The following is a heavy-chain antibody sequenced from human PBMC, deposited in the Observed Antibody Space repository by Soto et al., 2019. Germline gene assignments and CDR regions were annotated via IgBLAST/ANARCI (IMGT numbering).Heavy chain of an antibody. Sequence: QLQLQESGSGLVKPSQTLSLTCAVSGGSISSGGYSCNWIRQPPGKGLEWIGYIYPSGSTYYNPSLKSRVTIAVDRSTNQFSLKLSSVPAADTAVYYCARGMTTVTTFDYWGQGTLVTVSS. D-gene: IGHD4-17*01. CDR2: IYPSGST. CDR3: ARGMTTVTTFDY. J-gene: IGHJ4*02. V-gene: IGHV4-30-2*01. CDR1: GGSISSGGYS.